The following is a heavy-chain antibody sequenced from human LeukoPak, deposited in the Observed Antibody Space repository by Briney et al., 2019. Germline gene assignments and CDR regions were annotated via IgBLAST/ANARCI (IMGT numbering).Heavy chain of an antibody. CDR3: ARGPYSSSWYRQNYYYYMDV. Sequence: ASVKVSCKAPGYTFTSYDINWVRQATGQGLEWMGWMNPNSGNTGYAQKFQGRVTITRNTSISTAYMELSSLRSEDTAVYYCARGPYSSSWYRQNYYYYMDVWGKGTTVTVSS. J-gene: IGHJ6*03. D-gene: IGHD6-13*01. V-gene: IGHV1-8*03. CDR1: GYTFTSYD. CDR2: MNPNSGNT.